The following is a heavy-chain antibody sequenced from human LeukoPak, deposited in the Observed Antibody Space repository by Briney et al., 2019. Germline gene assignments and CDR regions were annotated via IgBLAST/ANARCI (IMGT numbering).Heavy chain of an antibody. J-gene: IGHJ4*02. CDR3: ATLDYGSGSYYSAFDY. CDR1: GYTFTGYY. V-gene: IGHV1-2*02. Sequence: GESLKISCKGSGYTFTGYYMHWVRQAPGQGLEWMGWINPNSGGTNYAQKFQGRVTMTRDTSISTAYMELSRLRSDDTAVYYCATLDYGSGSYYSAFDYWGQGTLVTVSS. CDR2: INPNSGGT. D-gene: IGHD3-10*01.